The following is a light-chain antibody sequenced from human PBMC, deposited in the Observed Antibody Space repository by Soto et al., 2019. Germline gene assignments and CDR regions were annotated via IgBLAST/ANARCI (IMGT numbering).Light chain of an antibody. Sequence: EIVMTQSPAPLSVSPGERATLSCRASQNINNNLAWYQQKPGQVPRLLIYHASTGATGIPARFSGSGSGTELTRTSSSVQSEDFAVYYCQQCNDWPLTVGGGTKVDIK. CDR3: QQCNDWPLT. CDR1: QNINNN. J-gene: IGKJ4*01. V-gene: IGKV3-15*01. CDR2: HAS.